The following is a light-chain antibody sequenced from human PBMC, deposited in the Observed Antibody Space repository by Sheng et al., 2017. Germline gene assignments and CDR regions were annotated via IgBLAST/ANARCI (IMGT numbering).Light chain of an antibody. CDR2: AAS. V-gene: IGKV1-27*01. J-gene: IGKJ4*01. CDR3: QKYNSAPLT. CDR1: QGISNF. Sequence: DIQMTQSPSSLSASVGDRVTISCRASQGISNFLAWYQQKPGKVPKLLISAASTLQSGVPSRFSGSGSGTDFTLTISSLQPEDVASYYCQKYNSAPLTFGGGPKVEIK.